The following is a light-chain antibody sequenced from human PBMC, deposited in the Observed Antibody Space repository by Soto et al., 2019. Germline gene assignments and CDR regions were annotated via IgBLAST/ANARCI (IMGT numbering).Light chain of an antibody. V-gene: IGLV2-8*01. J-gene: IGLJ3*02. CDR1: SSDVGAYDY. CDR3: SSYAGSSTWV. Sequence: QSVLTQPPSASGSLGQSVTIPCTGTSSDVGAYDYVSWYQQHPGKAPKLVSYGVTERPSGVPDRFSGSKSGNTASLTVSGLQSEDEADYYCSSYAGSSTWVFGGGTKLTVL. CDR2: GVT.